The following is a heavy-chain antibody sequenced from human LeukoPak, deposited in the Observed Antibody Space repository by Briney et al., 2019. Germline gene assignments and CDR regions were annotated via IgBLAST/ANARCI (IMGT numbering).Heavy chain of an antibody. Sequence: PSETLSLTCTVSGGSISSSNNYWGWIRQPPGKGLEWIANLYYSGSTHYNPSINTRVTISVHTSKNPFSLKLSSVSAADTAVYYCAIIYVSTNLLDSWGEGTLVTASS. D-gene: IGHD5/OR15-5a*01. J-gene: IGHJ4*02. CDR3: AIIYVSTNLLDS. CDR2: LYYSGST. CDR1: GGSISSSNNY. V-gene: IGHV4-39*01.